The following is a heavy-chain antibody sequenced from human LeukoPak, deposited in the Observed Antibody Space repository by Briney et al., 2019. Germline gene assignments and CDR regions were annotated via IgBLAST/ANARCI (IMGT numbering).Heavy chain of an antibody. CDR1: GFTFISYA. D-gene: IGHD3-16*01. CDR3: ARGGRTYYDYVRDP. V-gene: IGHV3-30-3*01. J-gene: IGHJ5*02. Sequence: PGRSLRLSCAASGFTFISYAMHWVRQAPGKGLEWVAVISSDGSNKYYADSVKGRFTISRDNSKNTLYLQMNSLRAEDTAVYYCARGGRTYYDYVRDPWGQGTLVTVSS. CDR2: ISSDGSNK.